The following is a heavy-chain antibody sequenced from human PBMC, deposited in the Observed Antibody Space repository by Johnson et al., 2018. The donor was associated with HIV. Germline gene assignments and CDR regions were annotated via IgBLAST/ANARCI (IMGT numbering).Heavy chain of an antibody. CDR1: GLTFSHYP. CDR2: ISYDGSNK. V-gene: IGHV3-30*04. CDR3: ARDFIAPELGDAFDI. J-gene: IGHJ3*02. Sequence: QVQLVESGGGLVQPGGSLRLSCVASGLTFSHYPMHWVRQAPGKGLEWVAVISYDGSNKYYADSVKGRFTISRDNSKNTLYLQMNSLRAEDTAVYYCARDFIAPELGDAFDIWGQGTMVTVSS. D-gene: IGHD6-25*01.